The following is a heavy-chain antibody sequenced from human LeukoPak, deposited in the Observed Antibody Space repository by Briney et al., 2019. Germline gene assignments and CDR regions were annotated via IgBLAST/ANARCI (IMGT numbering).Heavy chain of an antibody. D-gene: IGHD6-19*01. CDR2: ISGSGGTT. Sequence: GRSLRLSCAASGFTFSNYAMSWVRQAPGKGLEWVSYISGSGGTTFYADSVKGRFTLSRDNSNNALYLQMNSLRAEDTAVYYCAKGSGYNSALNNYWGQGTLVTVTS. CDR3: AKGSGYNSALNNY. V-gene: IGHV3-23*01. CDR1: GFTFSNYA. J-gene: IGHJ4*02.